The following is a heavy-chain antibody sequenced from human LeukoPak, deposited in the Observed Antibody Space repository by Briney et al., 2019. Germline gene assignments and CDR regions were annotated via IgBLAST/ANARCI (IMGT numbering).Heavy chain of an antibody. D-gene: IGHD3-16*02. CDR3: AREAPYDYVWGSYRFDY. Sequence: SGGSLRLSCAASGFTFSSYSMNWVRQASGKGLEWVSSISSSSSYIYYADSVKGRFTISRDNAKNSLYLQMNSLRAEDTAVYYCAREAPYDYVWGSYRFDYWGQGTLVTVSS. J-gene: IGHJ4*02. V-gene: IGHV3-21*01. CDR2: ISSSSSYI. CDR1: GFTFSSYS.